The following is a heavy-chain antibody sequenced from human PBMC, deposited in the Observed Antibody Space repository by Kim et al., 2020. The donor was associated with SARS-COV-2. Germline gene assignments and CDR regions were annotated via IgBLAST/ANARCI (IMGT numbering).Heavy chain of an antibody. V-gene: IGHV4-31*03. J-gene: IGHJ4*02. Sequence: SETLSLTCTVSGGSISSGGYYWSWIRQHPGKGLEWIGYIYYSGSTYYNPSLKSRVTISVDTSKNQFSLKLSSVTAADTAVYYCARAKGDSRIVLVLGEFDYWGQGTLGTVSS. CDR3: ARAKGDSRIVLVLGEFDY. CDR1: GGSISSGGYY. CDR2: IYYSGST. D-gene: IGHD2-8*02.